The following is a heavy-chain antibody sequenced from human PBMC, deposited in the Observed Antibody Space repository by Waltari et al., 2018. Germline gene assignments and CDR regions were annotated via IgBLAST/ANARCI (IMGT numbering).Heavy chain of an antibody. D-gene: IGHD6-19*01. CDR2: IYYSGRT. Sequence: QVQLQESGPGLVKPSETLSLTCAVSVCSISSSYWSWIRQPPGKGLEWIGYIYYSGRTNSNPTLKSRVTISVDTSNNQCSLKLSSVTATDTAVYYCARGGRTSGWPFFDSWGQGALVTVSS. V-gene: IGHV4-59*08. J-gene: IGHJ4*02. CDR3: ARGGRTSGWPFFDS. CDR1: VCSISSSY.